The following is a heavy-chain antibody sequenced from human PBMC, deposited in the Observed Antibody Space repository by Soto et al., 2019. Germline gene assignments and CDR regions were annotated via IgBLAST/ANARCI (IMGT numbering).Heavy chain of an antibody. CDR3: ARGLQDCGNSRLDWFDP. D-gene: IGHD6-25*01. J-gene: IGHJ5*02. CDR2: IYHSGST. CDR1: GGSISSGGYS. V-gene: IGHV4-30-2*01. Sequence: QLQLQESGSGLVKPSQTLSLTCAVSGGSISSGGYSWSWIRQPPGKGLEWIGYIYHSGSTYYNPYLNSRVTISVDMSKYQFSLKMSSVTAADTAVYDCARGLQDCGNSRLDWFDPWGQGTLVTVAS.